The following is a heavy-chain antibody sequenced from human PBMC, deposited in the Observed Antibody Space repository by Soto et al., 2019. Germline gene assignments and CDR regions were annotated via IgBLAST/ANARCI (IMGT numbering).Heavy chain of an antibody. V-gene: IGHV5-51*01. Sequence: GESLKISCKGSGYSFTSYWIGWVRQMPGKGLGWMGIIYPGDSDTRYSPSFQGQVTISADKSISTAYLQWSSLKASDTAMYYCARSPPLGYYYDSSGYYPLIGFDIWGQGTMVTVSS. CDR3: ARSPPLGYYYDSSGYYPLIGFDI. CDR1: GYSFTSYW. D-gene: IGHD3-22*01. CDR2: IYPGDSDT. J-gene: IGHJ3*02.